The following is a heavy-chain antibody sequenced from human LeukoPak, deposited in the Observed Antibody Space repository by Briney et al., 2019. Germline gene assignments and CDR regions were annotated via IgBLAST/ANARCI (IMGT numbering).Heavy chain of an antibody. Sequence: GGSLRLSCAASGFIFRRYWMSWVRQAPGKGLEWVANIKEDGSEKYYVDSVKGRFTISRDNAKNSLYVQMNSLRAEDTAVYYCARRTYSSGWYYFDYWGQGTLVTVSS. CDR1: GFIFRRYW. V-gene: IGHV3-7*01. CDR3: ARRTYSSGWYYFDY. D-gene: IGHD6-19*01. J-gene: IGHJ4*02. CDR2: IKEDGSEK.